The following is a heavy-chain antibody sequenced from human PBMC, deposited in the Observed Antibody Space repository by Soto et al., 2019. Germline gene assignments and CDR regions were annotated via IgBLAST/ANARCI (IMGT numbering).Heavy chain of an antibody. D-gene: IGHD6-6*01. CDR1: GYSFTKYW. CDR3: ARDSSSSRVWYYGMDV. J-gene: IGHJ6*02. Sequence: PGESLKISCKGSGYSFTKYWISWVRQMPGKGLEWMGRIDPSDSYINYSPSFQGHVTISADKSINTAYMELSSLRSEDTAVYYCARDSSSSRVWYYGMDVWGQGTTVTVSS. CDR2: IDPSDSYI. V-gene: IGHV5-10-1*01.